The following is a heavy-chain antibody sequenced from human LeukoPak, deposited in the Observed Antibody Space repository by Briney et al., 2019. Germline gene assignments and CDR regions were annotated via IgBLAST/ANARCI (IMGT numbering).Heavy chain of an antibody. V-gene: IGHV1-2*02. CDR1: GYTFTGYY. CDR2: INPNSGGT. J-gene: IGHJ4*02. CDR3: ARGRYCSSTSCLPGDY. D-gene: IGHD2-2*01. Sequence: GASVKVSCKASGYTFTGYYMHWVRQAPGQGPEWMGWINPNSGGTNYAQKFQGRVTMTRDTSISTAYMELSRLRSDDTAVYYCARGRYCSSTSCLPGDYWGQGTLVTVSS.